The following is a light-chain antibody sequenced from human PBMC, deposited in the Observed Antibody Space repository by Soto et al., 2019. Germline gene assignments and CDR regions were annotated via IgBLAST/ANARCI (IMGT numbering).Light chain of an antibody. Sequence: EIVLTQSPGTLSLSPGDRATLSCRASQSINGNYLHWYQLKPGQAPRLLIFGTSSRATGIPDRFIGGGSGTDFTLTISRLEPEDFAVYYCQQCGSLPGTFGQGTKVESK. J-gene: IGKJ1*01. CDR2: GTS. CDR1: QSINGNY. V-gene: IGKV3-20*01. CDR3: QQCGSLPGT.